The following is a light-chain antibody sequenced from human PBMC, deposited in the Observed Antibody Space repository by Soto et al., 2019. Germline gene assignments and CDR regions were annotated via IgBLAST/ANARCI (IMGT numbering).Light chain of an antibody. CDR3: QQSASAPRT. CDR2: GAS. V-gene: IGKV1-39*01. CDR1: QSITKY. J-gene: IGKJ1*01. Sequence: DIQMTQFPSSLSASVGDRVTITCRASQSITKYLNWYQQKPGTAPRLMICGASSLQSGVPSRFSGSGSWTDFTLTINSLPPEDFATYYCQQSASAPRTFGQGTKVEIK.